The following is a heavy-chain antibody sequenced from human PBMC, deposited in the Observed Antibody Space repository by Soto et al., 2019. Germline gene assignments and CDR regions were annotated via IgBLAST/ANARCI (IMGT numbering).Heavy chain of an antibody. CDR2: INAGNGNT. Sequence: ASVKVSCKASGYTFTSYAMHWVRQAPGQRHEWMGWINAGNGNTKYSQKFKGRVTITRDTSASTAYIELSSLRSEDTAVYYCARVPGMTTVTTFDYWGQGTLVTVSS. D-gene: IGHD4-17*01. V-gene: IGHV1-3*01. J-gene: IGHJ4*02. CDR3: ARVPGMTTVTTFDY. CDR1: GYTFTSYA.